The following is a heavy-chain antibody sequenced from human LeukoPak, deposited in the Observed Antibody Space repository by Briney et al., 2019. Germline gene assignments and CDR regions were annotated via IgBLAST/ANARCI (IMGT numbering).Heavy chain of an antibody. V-gene: IGHV3-53*01. CDR1: TFIVISNH. D-gene: IGHD4-17*01. CDR3: ANTHDYGADSWLDP. CDR2: IKSGGGT. Sequence: GGSLRLSCAASTFIVISNHMSWVRQAPGKGLEWVSVIKSGGGTYYADSVKGRFTISRDNSKNTVYLQMNSLRAEDTAVYYCANTHDYGADSWLDPWGQGTLVTVSS. J-gene: IGHJ5*02.